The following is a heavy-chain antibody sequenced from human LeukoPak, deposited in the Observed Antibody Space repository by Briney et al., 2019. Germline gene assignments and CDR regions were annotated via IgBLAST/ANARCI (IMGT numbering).Heavy chain of an antibody. CDR3: ARGGKARYSGYDQNYYYYGMDV. V-gene: IGHV1-18*04. CDR1: GYTFTSYG. CDR2: ISAYNGST. Sequence: ASVKVSCKASGYTFTSYGISWVRQAPGQGLEWMGWISAYNGSTNYAQKLQGRVTMTIDTSTSTAYMELRSLRSDDTAVYYCARGGKARYSGYDQNYYYYGMDVWGKGTTVTASS. D-gene: IGHD5-12*01. J-gene: IGHJ6*04.